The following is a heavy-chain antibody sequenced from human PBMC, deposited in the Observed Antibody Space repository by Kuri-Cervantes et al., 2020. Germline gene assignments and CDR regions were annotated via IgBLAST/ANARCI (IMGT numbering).Heavy chain of an antibody. CDR1: GFTVSSNY. J-gene: IGHJ4*02. V-gene: IGHV3-9*01. CDR2: ISKNSGNM. D-gene: IGHD3-22*01. CDR3: AKDSGSSGYFAESDY. Sequence: GGSLRLSCAASGFTVSSNYMSWVRQAPGKGLEWVSGISKNSGNMGYADSVKGRFTISRDNAKNSLYLQMNSLTADDTALYYCAKDSGSSGYFAESDYWGQGTLVTVSS.